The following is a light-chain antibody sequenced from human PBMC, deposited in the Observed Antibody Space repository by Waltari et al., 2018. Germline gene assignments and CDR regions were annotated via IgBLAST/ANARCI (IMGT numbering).Light chain of an antibody. CDR3: SSFAGTNQGA. Sequence: QSALTQPPSASGSPGQSVTISCTGTSSDVGGYNYVSWYQQHPGKAPKLLIYEVPKRPSGVPDRFSGSKSGNTASLTVSGLQAEDEADYFCSSFAGTNQGAFGGGTKLTVL. CDR1: SSDVGGYNY. CDR2: EVP. J-gene: IGLJ2*01. V-gene: IGLV2-8*01.